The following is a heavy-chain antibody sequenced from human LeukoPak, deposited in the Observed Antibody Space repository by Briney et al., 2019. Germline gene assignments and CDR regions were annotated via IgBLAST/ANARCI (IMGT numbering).Heavy chain of an antibody. CDR3: ARDPYSGTYGDTYYYYMDV. D-gene: IGHD1-26*01. Sequence: PGGSLRLSCAASGFTFSSYNMNWVRQAPGKGLEWVSYISSSGSTIYYADSVKGRFTISRDNAKNSLYLQMNSLRAEDTAVYYCARDPYSGTYGDTYYYYMDVWGKGTTVTISS. J-gene: IGHJ6*03. CDR1: GFTFSSYN. CDR2: ISSSGSTI. V-gene: IGHV3-48*01.